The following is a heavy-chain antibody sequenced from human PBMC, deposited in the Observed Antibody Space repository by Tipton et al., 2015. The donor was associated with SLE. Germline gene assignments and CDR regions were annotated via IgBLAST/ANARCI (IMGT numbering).Heavy chain of an antibody. Sequence: TLSLTCAVYGGSFSGYYWSWIRQPPGKGLEWIGEINHSGSTNYNPSLKSRVTISVDRSENQFSLKLSSVTAADTAVYYCSEGYYFDYWGQGTLVTVSS. CDR1: GGSFSGYY. CDR2: INHSGST. V-gene: IGHV4-34*09. J-gene: IGHJ4*02. CDR3: SEGYYFDY.